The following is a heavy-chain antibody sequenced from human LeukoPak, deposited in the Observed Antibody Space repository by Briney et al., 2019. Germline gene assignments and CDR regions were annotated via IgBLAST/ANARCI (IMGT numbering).Heavy chain of an antibody. V-gene: IGHV3-23*01. CDR3: VKIATLDD. CDR1: GFTFSNCA. CDR2: ISAGGTT. D-gene: IGHD2-21*01. J-gene: IGHJ4*02. Sequence: PGGSLRLSCAASGFTFSNCALGWVRQAPGKGLEWVSTISAGGTTYYADSVKGRSTISRDNSKNTLYLEMNSLRAEDTALYYCVKIATLDDWGQGTLVTVSS.